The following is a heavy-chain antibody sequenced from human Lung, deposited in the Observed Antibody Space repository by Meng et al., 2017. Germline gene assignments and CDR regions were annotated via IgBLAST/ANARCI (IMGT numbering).Heavy chain of an antibody. J-gene: IGHJ4*02. D-gene: IGHD6-13*01. CDR2: IKSNSDGGTT. Sequence: EGQLGESGGGLVKPGGSLRLSCVASGFSFTDALMSWVRQAPGKGLEWVGRIKSNSDGGTTDYAAPVKGRFTISRDDSKNTLYLQMNSLITEDTAVYFCATGAAAADHWGQGTLVTVSS. CDR1: GFSFTDAL. V-gene: IGHV3-15*01. CDR3: ATGAAAADH.